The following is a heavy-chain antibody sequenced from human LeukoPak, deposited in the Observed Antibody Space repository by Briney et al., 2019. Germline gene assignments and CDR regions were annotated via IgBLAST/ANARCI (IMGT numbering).Heavy chain of an antibody. J-gene: IGHJ4*02. V-gene: IGHV3-64D*06. CDR2: INPSGSYV. CDR1: GFTFSSSP. Sequence: GGSLRLSCSASGFTFSSSPMHWVRQAPGKGLEYVSSINPSGSYVSYADFAKGRFTISRGNWRNTLHLQMNSLTPDDTAIYYCVREMGSGTHYCLEFWGQGALVTVSA. D-gene: IGHD3-10*01. CDR3: VREMGSGTHYCLEF.